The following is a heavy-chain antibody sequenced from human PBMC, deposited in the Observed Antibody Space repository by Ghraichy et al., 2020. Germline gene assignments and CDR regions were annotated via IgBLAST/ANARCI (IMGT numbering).Heavy chain of an antibody. CDR1: GFTFSSYA. Sequence: GGSLRLSCAASGFTFSSYAMSWVRQAPGKGLEWVSAISGSGGSTYYADSVKGRFTISRDNSKNTLYLQMNSLRAEDTAVYYCAKLSPGYCSSTSCPNFDYWGQGTLVTVSS. D-gene: IGHD2-2*03. CDR2: ISGSGGST. J-gene: IGHJ4*02. V-gene: IGHV3-23*01. CDR3: AKLSPGYCSSTSCPNFDY.